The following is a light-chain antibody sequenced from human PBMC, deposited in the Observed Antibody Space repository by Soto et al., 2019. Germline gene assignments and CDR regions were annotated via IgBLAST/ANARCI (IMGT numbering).Light chain of an antibody. CDR3: QQSYSAWWT. CDR2: AAS. V-gene: IGKV1-39*01. J-gene: IGKJ1*01. CDR1: QSISNY. Sequence: DIQLTQSPSTLSASLGDRVPITCRASQSISNYLNWYQQKPGKAPKVLIYAASSLHSGAPSRFSGSGSGTDFTLTISSLQPEDFATYYCQQSYSAWWTFGPGTKVDIK.